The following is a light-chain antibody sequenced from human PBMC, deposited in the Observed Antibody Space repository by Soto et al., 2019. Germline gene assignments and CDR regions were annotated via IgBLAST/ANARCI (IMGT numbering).Light chain of an antibody. Sequence: QSALTQPPSVSAAPGQTVTISCSGSSSNIGNNYVSWYQQLPGTAPKLLIYENNKRPSGIPDRFSGSKSGTSATLGITGLQTGDEADYYCGTWDSSLSAKVFGTGTKLTVL. J-gene: IGLJ1*01. CDR1: SSNIGNNY. CDR3: GTWDSSLSAKV. CDR2: ENN. V-gene: IGLV1-51*02.